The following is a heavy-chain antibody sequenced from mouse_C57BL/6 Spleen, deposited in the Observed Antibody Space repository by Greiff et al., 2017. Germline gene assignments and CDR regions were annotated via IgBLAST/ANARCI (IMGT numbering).Heavy chain of an antibody. Sequence: VQLQQSGGGLVKPGGSLKLSCAASGFTFSDYGMHWVRQAPEKGLEWVAYISSGSSTIYYADTVKGRFTISRDNAKNTLFLQMTSLRSEDTAMYYCASTGRRPYYYAMDYWGQGTSVTVSS. CDR2: ISSGSSTI. CDR1: GFTFSDYG. D-gene: IGHD4-1*01. V-gene: IGHV5-17*01. J-gene: IGHJ4*01. CDR3: ASTGRRPYYYAMDY.